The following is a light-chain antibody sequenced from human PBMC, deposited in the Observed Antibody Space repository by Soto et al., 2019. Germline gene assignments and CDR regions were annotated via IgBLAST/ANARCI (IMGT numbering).Light chain of an antibody. CDR1: QSLLHSNGYNY. CDR3: MQALQIPYT. Sequence: DIVMTKSPLSLPVTPGEPASISCRSSQSLLHSNGYNYLDWYLQKPGQSPQLLISLGSNRASGVPARFSGSGSATDCTLNIARVEAEDVGVQYCMQALQIPYTFDQGTKLEIK. CDR2: LGS. J-gene: IGKJ2*01. V-gene: IGKV2-28*01.